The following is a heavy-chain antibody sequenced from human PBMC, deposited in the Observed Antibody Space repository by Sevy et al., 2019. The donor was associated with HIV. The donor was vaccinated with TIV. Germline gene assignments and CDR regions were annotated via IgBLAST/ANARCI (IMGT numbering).Heavy chain of an antibody. CDR3: AKRIHYDILTGYFYYYGMDV. D-gene: IGHD3-9*01. Sequence: GGSLRLSCAASGFTFSSYAMSWVRQAPGKGLEWVSAISGSGGSTYYADSVKGRFTISRDNSKNTLYLQMNSLRAEDTAVYYWAKRIHYDILTGYFYYYGMDVWGQGTTVTVSS. CDR1: GFTFSSYA. CDR2: ISGSGGST. V-gene: IGHV3-23*01. J-gene: IGHJ6*02.